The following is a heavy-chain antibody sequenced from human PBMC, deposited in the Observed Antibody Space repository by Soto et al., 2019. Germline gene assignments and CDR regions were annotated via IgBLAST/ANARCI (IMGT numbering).Heavy chain of an antibody. Sequence: QAQLQESGPGLVKPTETLSLTSTVSGGFLSSFYWSWLRQPAGKGLECIGYISYSGSTNYNPCLRSRASISVDTSKNHFCLKLSSVTAADTAVYYCARVSEWVEPTWVFAFWGQGTLVTVSS. V-gene: IGHV4-59*01. CDR2: ISYSGST. D-gene: IGHD6-19*01. CDR3: ARVSEWVEPTWVFAF. J-gene: IGHJ4*02. CDR1: GGFLSSFY.